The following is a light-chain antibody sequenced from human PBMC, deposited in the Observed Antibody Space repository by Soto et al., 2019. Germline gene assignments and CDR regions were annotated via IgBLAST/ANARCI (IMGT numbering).Light chain of an antibody. CDR1: QSIARF. Sequence: DLQMTQSPSSLSAAVGDRVTITCRASQSIARFLNWYQQKPGEVPKLLIFGASYLRSEVPSRFSGSGSGTHLALTITSLQPEDFATYFCQQSHIAPYTFGQGTNL. J-gene: IGKJ2*01. CDR3: QQSHIAPYT. CDR2: GAS. V-gene: IGKV1-39*01.